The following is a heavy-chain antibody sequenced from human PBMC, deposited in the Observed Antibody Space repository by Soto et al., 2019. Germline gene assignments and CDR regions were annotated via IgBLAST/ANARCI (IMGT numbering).Heavy chain of an antibody. CDR1: GFTFSSYA. CDR2: ISYDGSNK. D-gene: IGHD6-6*01. CDR3: ARDRPLSLGATSIAARRGVYYYYGMDV. Sequence: QVQLVESGGGVVQPGRSLRLSCAASGFTFSSYAMHWVRQAPGKGLEWVAVISYDGSNKYYADSVKGRFTISRDNSKNTLYLQMNSLRGEDTAVYYCARDRPLSLGATSIAARRGVYYYYGMDVWGQGTTVTVSS. V-gene: IGHV3-30-3*01. J-gene: IGHJ6*02.